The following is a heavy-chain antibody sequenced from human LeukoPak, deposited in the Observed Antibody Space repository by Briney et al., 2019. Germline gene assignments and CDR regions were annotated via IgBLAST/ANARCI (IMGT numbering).Heavy chain of an antibody. D-gene: IGHD6-19*01. V-gene: IGHV4-59*01. CDR3: ARSGYSSGWYGDYYYYMDV. CDR1: GGSISSYY. J-gene: IGHJ6*03. Sequence: PSETLSLTCTVSGGSISSYYWSWIRQPPGKGLEWIGYIYYSGSTNYNPSLKSRVTISVDTSKNQFSLKLSSVTAADTAVDYCARSGYSSGWYGDYYYYMDVWGKGTTVTVSS. CDR2: IYYSGST.